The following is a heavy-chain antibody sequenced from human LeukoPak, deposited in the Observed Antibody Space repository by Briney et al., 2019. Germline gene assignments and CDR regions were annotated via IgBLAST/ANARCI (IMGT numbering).Heavy chain of an antibody. CDR1: GYTFTSYD. Sequence: ASVKVSCKASGYTFTSYDINWVRQATGQGLEWMGWMNPNSGNTGYAQKFQGRVTITRNTSISTAYMELSSLRSEDTAVYYCARDRRAARNAFDIWGQGTMVTVSS. CDR2: MNPNSGNT. J-gene: IGHJ3*02. CDR3: ARDRRAARNAFDI. V-gene: IGHV1-8*03. D-gene: IGHD6-6*01.